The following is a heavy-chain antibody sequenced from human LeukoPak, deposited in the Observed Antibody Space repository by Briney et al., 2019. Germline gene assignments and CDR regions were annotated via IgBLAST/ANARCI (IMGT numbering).Heavy chain of an antibody. CDR2: INHSGST. V-gene: IGHV4-34*01. CDR3: ASSIGYPGPFDP. Sequence: SETLSLTCAVYGGSFSGYYWSWIRQPPGKGLERIGEINHSGSTNYNPSLKSRVTISVDTSKNQFSLKLSSVTAADTAMYYCASSIGYPGPFDPWGQGTLVTVSS. J-gene: IGHJ5*02. CDR1: GGSFSGYY. D-gene: IGHD6-13*01.